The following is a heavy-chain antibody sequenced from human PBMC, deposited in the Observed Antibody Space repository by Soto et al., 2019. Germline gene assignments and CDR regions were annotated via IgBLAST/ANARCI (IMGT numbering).Heavy chain of an antibody. Sequence: GGSLRLSCAASGFTFSSYGMHWVRQAPGKGLEWVAVISYDGSNKYYADSVKGRFTISRDNSKNTLYLQMNSLRAEDTAVYYCAKDIEIAAGGLDYWGQGTLVTVSS. V-gene: IGHV3-30*18. J-gene: IGHJ4*02. CDR3: AKDIEIAAGGLDY. CDR1: GFTFSSYG. CDR2: ISYDGSNK. D-gene: IGHD6-13*01.